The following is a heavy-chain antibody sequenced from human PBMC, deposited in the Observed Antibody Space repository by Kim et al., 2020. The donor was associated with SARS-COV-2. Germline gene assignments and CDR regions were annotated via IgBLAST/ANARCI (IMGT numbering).Heavy chain of an antibody. Sequence: GGSLRLSCAASGFTFSNYAMSWTRQAPGKGLEWVSTISASGLGTHYAASVRGRFTISRDNSKSTLFLQMSSLRVEDTAVYYCVASDFCGQEALVPVSS. CDR3: VASDF. V-gene: IGHV3-23*01. CDR2: ISASGLGT. J-gene: IGHJ4*02. CDR1: GFTFSNYA.